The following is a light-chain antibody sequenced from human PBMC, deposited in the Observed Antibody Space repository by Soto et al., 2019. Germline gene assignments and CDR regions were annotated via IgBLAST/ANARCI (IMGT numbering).Light chain of an antibody. J-gene: IGKJ1*01. Sequence: DIQMTQSPSTLSASVGDRVTITCRASQSISSWLAWYQQKPGKAPKLLIYDASSLESGVPSRFSGSGSGTEFTLTISRLQPDDFATCYCQQYNSYPWTFGQGTKVEIK. V-gene: IGKV1-5*01. CDR3: QQYNSYPWT. CDR2: DAS. CDR1: QSISSW.